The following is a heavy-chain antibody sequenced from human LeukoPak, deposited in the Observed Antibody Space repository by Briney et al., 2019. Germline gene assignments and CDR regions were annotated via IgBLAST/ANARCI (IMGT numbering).Heavy chain of an antibody. J-gene: IGHJ3*02. CDR1: GFIFSTYG. Sequence: PGGSLRLSCAASGFIFSTYGMHWVRRAPGKGLEWVAVISYDGSNKYYADSVKGRFTISRDNSKNTLYLQMNSLRAEDTAVYYCAKDIGRVVVTAGDAFDIWGQGTMVTVSS. V-gene: IGHV3-30*18. CDR3: AKDIGRVVVTAGDAFDI. D-gene: IGHD2-21*02. CDR2: ISYDGSNK.